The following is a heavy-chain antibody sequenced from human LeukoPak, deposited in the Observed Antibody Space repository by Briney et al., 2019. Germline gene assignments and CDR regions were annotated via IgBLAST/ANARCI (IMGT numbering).Heavy chain of an antibody. CDR3: AKGFYPGITGTGPDY. V-gene: IGHV3-48*04. J-gene: IGHJ4*02. CDR2: ISSSGGTI. CDR1: GFTFSSYS. Sequence: AGGSLRLSCAASGFTFSSYSMNWVRQAPGKGLEWVSYISSSGGTIFYADSVKGRFTISRDNAKNSLYLQMNSLRAGDTAVYYCAKGFYPGITGTGPDYWGQGTLVTVSS. D-gene: IGHD1-20*01.